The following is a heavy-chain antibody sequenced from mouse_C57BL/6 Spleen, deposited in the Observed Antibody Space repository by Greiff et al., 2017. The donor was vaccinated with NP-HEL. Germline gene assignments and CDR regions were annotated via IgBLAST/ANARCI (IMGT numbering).Heavy chain of an antibody. J-gene: IGHJ3*01. CDR2: INPSTGGT. Sequence: EVQGVESGPELVKPGASVKISCKASGYSFPGYYMNWVKQSPEKSLEWIGEINPSTGGTTYNQKFKAKATLTVDKSSSTAYMQLKSLTSEDSAVYYCAREDSSRFAYWGQGTLVTVSA. CDR3: AREDSSRFAY. CDR1: GYSFPGYY. V-gene: IGHV1-42*01. D-gene: IGHD3-2*01.